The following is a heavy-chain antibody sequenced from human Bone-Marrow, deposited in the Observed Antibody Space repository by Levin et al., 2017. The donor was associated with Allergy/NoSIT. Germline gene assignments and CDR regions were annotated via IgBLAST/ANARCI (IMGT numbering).Heavy chain of an antibody. V-gene: IGHV1-2*02. CDR3: ASGSSTSCLMSRMRVGIEGESWNCMDV. CDR2: INPNSGGT. Sequence: GGSLRLSCKASGSIFTDYYMHWVRQAPGQGLEWMGWINPNSGGTNYAQNFQGRVTMTRDTSINTAYMELSRLRSDDTAVYYCASGSSTSCLMSRMRVGIEGESWNCMDVWGRGTTVTVSS. J-gene: IGHJ6*02. CDR1: GSIFTDYY. D-gene: IGHD2-2*01.